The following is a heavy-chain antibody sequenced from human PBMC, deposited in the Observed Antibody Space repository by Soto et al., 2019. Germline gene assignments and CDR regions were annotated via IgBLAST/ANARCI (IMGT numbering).Heavy chain of an antibody. Sequence: EVQLVESGGGLVQPGGSLRLSCAASGFTFSSHWMHWVRQAPGKGLVWVSRINTDGSSTSYADSVKGRFTISRDNAKNTLYLQMNSLRAEDTAMYYCVRATSYSNFQHWGQGTLVNVSS. V-gene: IGHV3-74*01. J-gene: IGHJ1*01. CDR2: INTDGSST. CDR1: GFTFSSHW. D-gene: IGHD1-26*01. CDR3: VRATSYSNFQH.